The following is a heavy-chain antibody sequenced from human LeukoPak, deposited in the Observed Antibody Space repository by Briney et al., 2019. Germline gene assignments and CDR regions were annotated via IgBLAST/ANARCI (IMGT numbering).Heavy chain of an antibody. Sequence: PSETLSLTCTVPGGSISSYYWSWIRQPPGKGLEWIGYIYYSGSTNYNPSLKSRVTISVDTSKNQFSLKLSSVTAADTAVYYCARHSAVYDSSGYYYYYDMDVWGQGTTVTVSS. J-gene: IGHJ6*02. CDR1: GGSISSYY. V-gene: IGHV4-59*08. CDR2: IYYSGST. CDR3: ARHSAVYDSSGYYYYYDMDV. D-gene: IGHD3-22*01.